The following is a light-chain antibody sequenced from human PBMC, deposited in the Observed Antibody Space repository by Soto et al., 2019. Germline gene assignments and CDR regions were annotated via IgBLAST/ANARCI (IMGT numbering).Light chain of an antibody. CDR1: QSFNSRY. J-gene: IGKJ1*01. Sequence: EIVLAQSPGTLSLSPGDRATLSCRASQSFNSRYLAWFQQRPGQAPRLLIYATSSRAADIPDRFSGSGSGTDFTLTINRLEPEDFAVYYCQQYGSAPWTFGQGTKGEIK. V-gene: IGKV3-20*01. CDR2: ATS. CDR3: QQYGSAPWT.